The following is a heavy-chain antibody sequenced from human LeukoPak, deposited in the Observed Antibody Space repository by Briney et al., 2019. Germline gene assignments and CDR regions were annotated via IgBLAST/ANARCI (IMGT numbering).Heavy chain of an antibody. V-gene: IGHV1-46*01. Sequence: VSVTVSCQPSEYSFTSYYMHWVRQAPGQGLEWVGVITPNGGTTSYAQNFQGRVTMTRDPSSSTFYMDLSSLRSEDTAVYYCASGGLNWQLVHWGQGTLVSVS. CDR2: ITPNGGTT. CDR1: EYSFTSYY. CDR3: ASGGLNWQLVH. D-gene: IGHD6-13*01. J-gene: IGHJ4*02.